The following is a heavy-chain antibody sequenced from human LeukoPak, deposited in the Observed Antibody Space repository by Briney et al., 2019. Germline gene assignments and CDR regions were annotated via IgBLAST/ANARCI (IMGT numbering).Heavy chain of an antibody. Sequence: GGSLRLSCAASGFTFSSYWMSWVRQAPGKGLEWVANIKQDGSEKYYVDSVKGRFTISRDNAKNSLYLQMNSLRAEDTAVYYCATLPVGWTYYFDYWGQGTLVTVSS. V-gene: IGHV3-7*01. CDR3: ATLPVGWTYYFDY. CDR2: IKQDGSEK. J-gene: IGHJ4*02. CDR1: GFTFSSYW. D-gene: IGHD2-8*02.